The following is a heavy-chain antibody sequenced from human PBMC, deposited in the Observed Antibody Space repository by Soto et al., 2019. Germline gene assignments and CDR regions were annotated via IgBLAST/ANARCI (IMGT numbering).Heavy chain of an antibody. CDR3: ARDLKCSGSPHLTVLDY. Sequence: GGSLRLSCAASGFTFSSYWMSWVRQAPGKGLEWVANIKQDGSEKYYVDSVKGRFTISRDNAKNSLYLQMNSLRAEDTAVYYCARDLKCSGSPHLTVLDYWGPGTLVTVSS. V-gene: IGHV3-7*01. CDR2: IKQDGSEK. D-gene: IGHD3-10*02. CDR1: GFTFSSYW. J-gene: IGHJ4*02.